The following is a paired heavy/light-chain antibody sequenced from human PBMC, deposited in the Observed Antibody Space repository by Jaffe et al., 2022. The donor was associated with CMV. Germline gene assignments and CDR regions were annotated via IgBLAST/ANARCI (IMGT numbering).Light chain of an antibody. CDR3: QQLDGYPL. CDR2: GAS. CDR1: QGIPSH. J-gene: IGKJ3*01. Sequence: DIQLTQSPSFLSASVGDRVTITCRASQGIPSHLAWYQQKPGRAPQLLISGASTLQNGVPSRFSGSESGTEFTLTISSLQPEDFATYYCQQLDGYPLFGPGTKVEIK. V-gene: IGKV1-9*01.
Heavy chain of an antibody. CDR1: GGSFSDYS. Sequence: QVQLQQWGAGLLRPSETLSLTCAVSGGSFSDYSWSWIRQSPDKGLEWIGQVHHNEGAKYNPSLHSRVTMSIDTSRKQFSLNLRFMTAADAAVYFCARGPTGPGDVSVWSWGPKVRRKNIYMDVWGEGTTVIVSS. D-gene: IGHD7-27*01. CDR2: VHHNEGA. V-gene: IGHV4-34*02. J-gene: IGHJ6*03. CDR3: ARGPTGPGDVSVWSWGPKVRRKNIYMDV.